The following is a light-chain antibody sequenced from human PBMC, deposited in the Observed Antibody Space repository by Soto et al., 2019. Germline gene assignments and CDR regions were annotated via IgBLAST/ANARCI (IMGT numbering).Light chain of an antibody. J-gene: IGKJ5*01. CDR2: TAS. V-gene: IGKV1-12*01. Sequence: DIQMTKSPSSVSASVGDRVTITCRASQTINSWLAWYQQKPGKAPNLLIYTASSLQGGVPSRFSGSGSGTDFTLTITSLQPEDFATYYCQQANSFPITFGQGTRLEIE. CDR1: QTINSW. CDR3: QQANSFPIT.